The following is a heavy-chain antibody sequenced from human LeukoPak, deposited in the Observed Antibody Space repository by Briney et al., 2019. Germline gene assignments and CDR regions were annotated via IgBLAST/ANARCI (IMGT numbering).Heavy chain of an antibody. D-gene: IGHD6-19*01. Sequence: LRLSCAASGFTFSSYAMSWIRQHPGKGLEWIGYIYYSGSTYYNPSLKSRVTISVDTSKNQFSLKLSSVTAADTAVYYCARQGLEQGWFDPWGQGTLVTVSS. V-gene: IGHV4-31*02. CDR1: GFTFSSYA. CDR3: ARQGLEQGWFDP. CDR2: IYYSGST. J-gene: IGHJ5*02.